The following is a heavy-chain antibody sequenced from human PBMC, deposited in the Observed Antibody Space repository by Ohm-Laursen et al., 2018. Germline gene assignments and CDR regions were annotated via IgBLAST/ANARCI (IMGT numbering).Heavy chain of an antibody. D-gene: IGHD3-22*01. CDR1: GFTLSNYA. CDR3: ARGHYDSSGYSYDY. V-gene: IGHV3-11*01. Sequence: SLRLSCAATGFTLSNYAISWIRQAPGKGLEWVSYISSRGSTIYYADSVKGRFTISRDNAKHSLYLQMNSLRAEDTAVYYCARGHYDSSGYSYDYWGQGTLVTVSS. J-gene: IGHJ4*02. CDR2: ISSRGSTI.